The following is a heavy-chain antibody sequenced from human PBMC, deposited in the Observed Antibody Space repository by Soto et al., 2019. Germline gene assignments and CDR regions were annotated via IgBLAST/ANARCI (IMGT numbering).Heavy chain of an antibody. CDR3: ALIGTSATGRYYFDY. Sequence: QVQLQESGPGLVKPSQTLSLTCTVSGGSISSGNYYWSWIRQPPGKGLEWIGFISYSGSTYYNASLKSRVTITGDTSKIQISLNLNSLTAADAAVYYCALIGTSATGRYYFDYWGQGTLVTVSS. J-gene: IGHJ4*02. D-gene: IGHD1-7*01. V-gene: IGHV4-30-4*01. CDR1: GGSISSGNYY. CDR2: ISYSGST.